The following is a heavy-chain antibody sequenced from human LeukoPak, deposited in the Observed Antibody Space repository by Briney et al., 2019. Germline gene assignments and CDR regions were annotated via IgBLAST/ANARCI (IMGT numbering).Heavy chain of an antibody. V-gene: IGHV3-30*18. CDR2: ISYDGSNK. J-gene: IGHJ6*02. CDR3: AKDPKTQDTRPNYYYYYGMDV. Sequence: PGGSLRLSCAASGFTFSSYGMHWVRQAPGKGLEWVAVISYDGSNKYYADSVKGRFTISRDNSKNTLYLQMNSLRAEDTAVYYCAKDPKTQDTRPNYYYYYGMDVWGQGTTVTVSS. D-gene: IGHD2-15*01. CDR1: GFTFSSYG.